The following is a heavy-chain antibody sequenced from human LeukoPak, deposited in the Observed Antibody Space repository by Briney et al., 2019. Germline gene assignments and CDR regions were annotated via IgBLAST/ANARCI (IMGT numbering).Heavy chain of an antibody. V-gene: IGHV4-39*01. J-gene: IGHJ4*02. Sequence: SETLSLTCAVYGGSFSGYYWGWIRQPPGKGLEWIGSIYYSGSTYYNPSLKSRVTISVDTSKNQFSLKLSSVTAADTAVYYCASSIAAAGLFRPYYFDYWGQGTLVTVSS. CDR3: ASSIAAAGLFRPYYFDY. CDR2: IYYSGST. D-gene: IGHD6-13*01. CDR1: GGSFSGYY.